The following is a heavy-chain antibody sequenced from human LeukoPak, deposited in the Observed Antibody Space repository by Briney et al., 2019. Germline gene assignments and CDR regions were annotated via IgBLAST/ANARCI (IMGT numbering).Heavy chain of an antibody. Sequence: KPSETLSLTCTVSGGSISSYYWSWIRQPPGKGLEWIGYMYYTGSTSYNPSLKSRVTISVDPSKSQFSLKLSSVTAADTAVYYCASSTVVTSYYYYGMDVWGQGTTVTVSS. J-gene: IGHJ6*02. CDR2: MYYTGST. CDR3: ASSTVVTSYYYYGMDV. D-gene: IGHD4-23*01. CDR1: GGSISSYY. V-gene: IGHV4-59*01.